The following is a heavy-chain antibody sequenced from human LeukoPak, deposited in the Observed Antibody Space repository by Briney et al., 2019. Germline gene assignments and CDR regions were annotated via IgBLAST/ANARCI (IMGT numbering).Heavy chain of an antibody. V-gene: IGHV3-30*03. Sequence: GGSLRLSCAASGFTFSSYGMHWVRQAPGKGLEWVAVISYDGSNKYYADSVKGRFTISRDNSKNTLYLQMNSLRAEDTAVYYCARGAYSSSFGDYFDYWGQGTLVTVSS. CDR3: ARGAYSSSFGDYFDY. J-gene: IGHJ4*02. D-gene: IGHD6-13*01. CDR2: ISYDGSNK. CDR1: GFTFSSYG.